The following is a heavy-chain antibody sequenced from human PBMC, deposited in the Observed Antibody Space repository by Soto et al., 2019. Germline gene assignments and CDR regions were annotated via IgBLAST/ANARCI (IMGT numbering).Heavy chain of an antibody. V-gene: IGHV3-11*01. CDR2: ISIASSTI. CDR1: GFTFSDYY. J-gene: IGHJ5*02. CDR3: ARDNSQNYGTPAASSWFHP. D-gene: IGHD2-15*01. Sequence: GGSVRLSCAASGFTFSDYYMGWIRQAPGRGLERLSYISIASSTIYYANSVKSRLSIFRDNAKNSLFLQLSNLRAEDTAVYFCARDNSQNYGTPAASSWFHPWGQGTPVTVSS.